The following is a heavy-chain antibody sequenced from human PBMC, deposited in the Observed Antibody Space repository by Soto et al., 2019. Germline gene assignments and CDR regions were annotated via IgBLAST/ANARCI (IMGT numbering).Heavy chain of an antibody. D-gene: IGHD3-16*01. Sequence: GGSLRLSCAAAGFPFRTYAMPWVRQTPAKGLEWISTISCSGAATYYADSVRGRFTISRDNTKNTLYLQMNSLRAEDTAMYYCTKDSRASCAYAFFDVWGQGTLVTVSS. CDR2: ISCSGAAT. CDR3: TKDSRASCAYAFFDV. J-gene: IGHJ3*01. V-gene: IGHV3-23*01. CDR1: GFPFRTYA.